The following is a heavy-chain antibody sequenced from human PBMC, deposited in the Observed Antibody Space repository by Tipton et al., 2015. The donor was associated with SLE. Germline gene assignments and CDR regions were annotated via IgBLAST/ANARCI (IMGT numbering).Heavy chain of an antibody. J-gene: IGHJ6*02. CDR1: GGSISSHY. CDR3: ARDLWDYYYYYGMDV. V-gene: IGHV4-59*11. D-gene: IGHD3-16*01. Sequence: TLSLTCTVSGGSISSHYWSWIRQPPGKGLEWIGYIYYSGSTNYNPSLKSRVTISVDTSKNQFSLKLSSVTAADTAVYYCARDLWDYYYYYGMDVWGQGTTVTVSS. CDR2: IYYSGST.